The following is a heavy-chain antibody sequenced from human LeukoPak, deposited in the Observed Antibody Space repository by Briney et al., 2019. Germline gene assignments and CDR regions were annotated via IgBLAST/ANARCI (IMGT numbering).Heavy chain of an antibody. D-gene: IGHD2-15*01. J-gene: IGHJ4*02. CDR3: ARGNGVVGVVVAANFDY. V-gene: IGHV7-4-1*02. Sequence: ASVKVSCKASGYTFTSYAMNWVRQAPGQGLEWMGWINTNTGNPTYAQGFTGRFVFSLDTSVSTAYLQISSLKAEDTAVYYCARGNGVVGVVVAANFDYWGQGTLVTVSS. CDR2: INTNTGNP. CDR1: GYTFTSYA.